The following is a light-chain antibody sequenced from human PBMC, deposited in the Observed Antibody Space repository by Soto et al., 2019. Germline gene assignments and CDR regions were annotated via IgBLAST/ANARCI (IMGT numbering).Light chain of an antibody. Sequence: QSALTQSRSVSGSPGQSVTISCTGTSSDVYWYQHHPGKAPKLMIYDVYKRPSGISDRFSGSKSGNTASLTIAGLQAEDEADFYCSSYAGGHVGVFGGGTKLTVL. CDR3: SSYAGGHVGV. CDR1: SSDV. V-gene: IGLV2-11*01. J-gene: IGLJ3*02. CDR2: DVY.